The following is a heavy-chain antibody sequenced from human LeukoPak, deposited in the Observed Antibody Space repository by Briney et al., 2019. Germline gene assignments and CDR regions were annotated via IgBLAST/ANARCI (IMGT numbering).Heavy chain of an antibody. Sequence: GGSLRLSCAASGFTFSSYSMNWVRQAPGKGLEWVSSISSSSSYIYYADSVKGRFTISRDNAKNSLYLQMNSLRAEDTAVYYCATYSGSYQPPFDYWGRGTLVTVSS. CDR3: ATYSGSYQPPFDY. D-gene: IGHD1-26*01. J-gene: IGHJ4*02. CDR2: ISSSSSYI. V-gene: IGHV3-21*01. CDR1: GFTFSSYS.